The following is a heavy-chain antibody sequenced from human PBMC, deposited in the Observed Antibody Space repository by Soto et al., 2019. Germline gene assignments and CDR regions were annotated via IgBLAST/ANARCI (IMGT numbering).Heavy chain of an antibody. J-gene: IGHJ5*02. CDR3: MNYPRWDFWSGYSGGSP. D-gene: IGHD3-3*01. CDR2: MNPNSGNT. V-gene: IGHV1-8*01. CDR1: GYTFTSYD. Sequence: ASVKVSCKASGYTFTSYDINWVRQATGQGLEWMGWMNPNSGNTGYAQKFQGRVTMTRNTSISTAYMELSSLRSEDTAVYYCMNYPRWDFWSGYSGGSPWGQGTLVTVSS.